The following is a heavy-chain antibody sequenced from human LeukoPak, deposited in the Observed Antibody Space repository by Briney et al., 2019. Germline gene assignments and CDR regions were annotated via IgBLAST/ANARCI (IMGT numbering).Heavy chain of an antibody. Sequence: ASVKVFCKASGYTFTGYYMHWVRQAPGQGLEWMGWINPNSGGTHHAQRFQGRVTLTRDTSINTVYMELSRLRSDDTAVYYCARDSEKIEVAGDFDYWGQGTLVTVSS. CDR1: GYTFTGYY. D-gene: IGHD6-13*01. CDR2: INPNSGGT. J-gene: IGHJ4*02. V-gene: IGHV1-2*02. CDR3: ARDSEKIEVAGDFDY.